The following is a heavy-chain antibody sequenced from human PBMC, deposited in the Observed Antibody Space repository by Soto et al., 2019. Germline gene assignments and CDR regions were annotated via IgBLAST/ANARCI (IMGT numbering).Heavy chain of an antibody. V-gene: IGHV1-69*06. J-gene: IGHJ5*02. Sequence: GASVKVSCKASGGTFSSYAISWVRQAPGQGLEWMGGIIPIFGTANYAQKFQGRVTITADKSTSTAYMELSSLRPEDTAVYYCTRLVDSDFWSGYGIDPWRQGAPVNFAS. CDR2: IIPIFGTA. CDR1: GGTFSSYA. D-gene: IGHD3-3*01. CDR3: TRLVDSDFWSGYGIDP.